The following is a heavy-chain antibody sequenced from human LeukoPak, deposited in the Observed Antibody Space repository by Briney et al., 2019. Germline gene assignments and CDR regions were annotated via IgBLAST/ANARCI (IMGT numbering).Heavy chain of an antibody. V-gene: IGHV3-21*06. J-gene: IGHJ6*03. CDR2: ITSSSSYI. CDR1: GFTFSIYN. D-gene: IGHD1-26*01. Sequence: GGSLRLSCAASGFTFSIYNMNWVRHAPGKGLEWISSITSSSSYIYYADSVKGRFTISRDNAKNSLYLQMSSLSPDDTAVYFCARDPYSGNYGNYYYYYMDVWGKGTTVTISS. CDR3: ARDPYSGNYGNYYYYYMDV.